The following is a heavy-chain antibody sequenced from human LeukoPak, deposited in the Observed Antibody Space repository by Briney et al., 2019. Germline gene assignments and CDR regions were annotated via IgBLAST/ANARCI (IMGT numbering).Heavy chain of an antibody. CDR2: IYSGGNT. CDR1: GFIVSNFY. J-gene: IGHJ4*02. CDR3: ARGYSYGEGVDY. Sequence: GGSLRLSCAASGFIVSNFYMSWVRQAPGKGPEWVSVIYSGGNTDYADSVKGRFTISRDNSKNTLYLQMNSLRAEDTAVYYCARGYSYGEGVDYWGQGTLVTVSS. V-gene: IGHV3-53*01. D-gene: IGHD5-18*01.